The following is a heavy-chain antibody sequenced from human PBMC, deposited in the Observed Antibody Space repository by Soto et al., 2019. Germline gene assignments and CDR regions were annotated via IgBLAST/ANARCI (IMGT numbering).Heavy chain of an antibody. J-gene: IGHJ4*02. CDR2: INPSGGST. CDR1: GRAFSTYY. D-gene: IGHD5-18*01. CDR3: ASVDTADDWDH. Sequence: QVQLVQSGAEVKKPGASVSISCKASGRAFSTYYMHWVRQAPGQGLEWMGIINPSGGSTSYAQKFQGSVTLTTDTSTSTVYMELSRLTSEDTAVYYCASVDTADDWDHWGQGTLVSVSS. V-gene: IGHV1-46*01.